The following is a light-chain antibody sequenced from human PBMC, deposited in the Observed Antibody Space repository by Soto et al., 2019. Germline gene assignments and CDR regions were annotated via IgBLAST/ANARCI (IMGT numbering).Light chain of an antibody. CDR3: QQYSSSSSYT. Sequence: DIQMTQSPSTLSASVGDRVTITCRASQGISNWLAWYQQKPGNAPKLLIYQASTLHSGVPSRFSGSGSGTEFTLTITSLQPDDFATYYCQQYSSSSSYTFGQGTKLEI. V-gene: IGKV1-5*03. CDR2: QAS. CDR1: QGISNW. J-gene: IGKJ2*01.